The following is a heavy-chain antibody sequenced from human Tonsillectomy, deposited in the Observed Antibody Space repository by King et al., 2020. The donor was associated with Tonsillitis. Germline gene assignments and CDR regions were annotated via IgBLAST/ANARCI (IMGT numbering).Heavy chain of an antibody. CDR3: ANLXXXYCXGGSCXXENLGDY. CDR2: ISYDGSNK. J-gene: IGHJ4*02. CDR1: GFTFSSYG. Sequence: VQLVESGGGVVQPGRSLRLSCAPSGFTFSSYGMHWVRQAPGKGLEWVAVISYDGSNKYYADSVKGRFTISRDNSKNTLYLQMNSLRAEDTAVYYCANLXXXYCXGGSCXXENLGDYWXXGILVTVXS. V-gene: IGHV3-30*18. D-gene: IGHD2-15*01.